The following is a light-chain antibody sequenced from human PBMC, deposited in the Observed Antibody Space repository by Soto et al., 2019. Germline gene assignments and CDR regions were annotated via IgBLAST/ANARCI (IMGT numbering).Light chain of an antibody. CDR2: KAS. Sequence: DIPMTQSASTLSAYVGDRVNIXCRASQSISSWLAWYQKKSGKAPKLLIYKASGLESGVHSRLSGSGSGKDFTLNISSLQPDDFATYYCKQYESYSPLTFGGGTKVDIK. CDR1: QSISSW. J-gene: IGKJ4*01. CDR3: KQYESYSPLT. V-gene: IGKV1-5*03.